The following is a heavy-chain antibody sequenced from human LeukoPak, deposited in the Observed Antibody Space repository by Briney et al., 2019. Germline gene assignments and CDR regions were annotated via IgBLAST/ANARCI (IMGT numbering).Heavy chain of an antibody. Sequence: PSETLSLTCAVYGGSFSGYYWSWIRQPPGKGLEWIGEINHSGSTNYNPPLKSRVTISVDTSKNQFSLKLSSVTAADTAVYYCARGRYSSSWYEWHNWLDPWGQGTLVTVSS. J-gene: IGHJ5*02. CDR2: INHSGST. CDR3: ARGRYSSSWYEWHNWLDP. V-gene: IGHV4-34*01. D-gene: IGHD6-13*01. CDR1: GGSFSGYY.